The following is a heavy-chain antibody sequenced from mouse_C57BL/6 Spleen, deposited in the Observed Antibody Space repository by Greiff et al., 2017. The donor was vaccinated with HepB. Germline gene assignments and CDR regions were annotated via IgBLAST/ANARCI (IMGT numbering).Heavy chain of an antibody. CDR3: TRGAGSPAWFAY. CDR1: GYTFTDYE. Sequence: QVQLQQSGAELVRPGASVTLSCKASGYTFTDYEMHWVKQTPVHGLEWIGAIDPETGGTAYNQKFKGKAILTADKSSSTAYMELRSLTSEDSAVYYCTRGAGSPAWFAYRGQGTLVTVSA. V-gene: IGHV1-15*01. D-gene: IGHD6-1*01. CDR2: IDPETGGT. J-gene: IGHJ3*01.